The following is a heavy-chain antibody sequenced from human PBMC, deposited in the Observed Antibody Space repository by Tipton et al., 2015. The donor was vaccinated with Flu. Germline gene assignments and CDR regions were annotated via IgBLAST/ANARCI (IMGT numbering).Heavy chain of an antibody. CDR2: ISHTGT. Sequence: TLSLTCAVSGAHVRGGIYSWNWIRQPPGKGLEWIGSISHTGTYYKPSLRTRAAISADRSKDQFSLELTSVTAADTAVYYCARESPPDYWGQGILVTVSS. CDR3: ARESPPDY. J-gene: IGHJ4*02. CDR1: GAHVRGGIYS. V-gene: IGHV4-30-2*01.